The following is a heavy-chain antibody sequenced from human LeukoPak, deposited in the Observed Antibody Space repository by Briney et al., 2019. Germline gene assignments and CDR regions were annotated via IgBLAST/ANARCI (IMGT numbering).Heavy chain of an antibody. J-gene: IGHJ4*02. Sequence: GGSLRLSCAASGFTFSNYGMHSVRQTPGKGLEWVAVIWYDGSNKYYADSVKGRFTISRDNSKNTLYLQMNSLSAEDTAVYYCARDRVGATSWWGQGTLVTVSS. CDR2: IWYDGSNK. CDR1: GFTFSNYG. V-gene: IGHV3-33*01. CDR3: ARDRVGATSW. D-gene: IGHD1-26*01.